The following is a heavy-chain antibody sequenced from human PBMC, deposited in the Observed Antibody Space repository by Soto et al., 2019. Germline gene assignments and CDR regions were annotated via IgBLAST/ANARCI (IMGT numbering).Heavy chain of an antibody. CDR3: ARGRYGDY. CDR2: ISAHNDNT. D-gene: IGHD1-1*01. CDR1: GYTFTSYG. J-gene: IGHJ4*02. V-gene: IGHV1-18*01. Sequence: QLHLVQSGAEVRKPGASVKVSCKGSGYTFTSYGIAWVRQAPGQGLEWMGWISAHNDNTNYAQKVQGRVTVTRDTSTSTAYMELRNLRSDDTAVYYCARGRYGDYWGQGALVTVSS.